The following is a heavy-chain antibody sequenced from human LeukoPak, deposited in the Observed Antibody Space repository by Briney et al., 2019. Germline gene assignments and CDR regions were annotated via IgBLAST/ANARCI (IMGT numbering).Heavy chain of an antibody. CDR3: ARPIPPGKHTDAFDI. Sequence: GESLKTPCKGSGYRFTSYWIGWVRQMPGKGLGWMGIIYPGESDTRYSPSFQGQVTISADKSISTAYLQWSSLKASDTAMYYCARPIPPGKHTDAFDIWGQGTMLTVSS. D-gene: IGHD2-2*01. CDR2: IYPGESDT. CDR1: GYRFTSYW. V-gene: IGHV5-51*01. J-gene: IGHJ3*02.